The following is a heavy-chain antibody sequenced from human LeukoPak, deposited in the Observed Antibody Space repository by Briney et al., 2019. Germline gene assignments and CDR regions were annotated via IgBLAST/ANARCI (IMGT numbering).Heavy chain of an antibody. J-gene: IGHJ3*02. V-gene: IGHV1-18*01. CDR3: AIEFATVVVSAVISAFDI. CDR1: GYSFILYG. Sequence: ASVKVSCKTSGYSFILYGISWVRQAPGQGPEWMGWISTSTGDTKYTQKFQGRVTMTRYTSIRTAYMELSRLRSDDTAVYYCAIEFATVVVSAVISAFDIWGQGTMVTVSS. D-gene: IGHD2-2*02. CDR2: ISTSTGDT.